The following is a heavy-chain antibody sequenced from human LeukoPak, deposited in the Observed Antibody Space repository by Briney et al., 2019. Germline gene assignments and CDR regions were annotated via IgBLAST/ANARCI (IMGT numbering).Heavy chain of an antibody. CDR1: GFTFGSHG. CDR2: IWYDGSNK. J-gene: IGHJ3*02. V-gene: IGHV3-33*01. D-gene: IGHD3-10*01. Sequence: GRSLRLSCAASGFTFGSHGMHWVRQAPGKGLEWVAVIWYDGSNKYYADSVKGRFTISRDNSKNTLYLQMNSLRADDTAVYYCAINHYGSNSDIFDIWGQGTMVTVSS. CDR3: AINHYGSNSDIFDI.